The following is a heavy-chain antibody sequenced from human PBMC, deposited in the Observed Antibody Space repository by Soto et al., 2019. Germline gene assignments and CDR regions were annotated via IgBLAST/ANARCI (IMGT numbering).Heavy chain of an antibody. CDR1: GGTFSSYA. CDR2: IIPIFGTA. J-gene: IGHJ4*02. CDR3: ASVLSGYSYGYPIDY. Sequence: QVQLVQSGAEVKKPGSSVKVSCKASGGTFSSYAISWVRQAPGQGLEWMGGIIPIFGTANYAQKFQGRVTIIADESTSTDYMELSSLRSEDTAVYYCASVLSGYSYGYPIDYWGQGTLVTVAS. D-gene: IGHD5-18*01. V-gene: IGHV1-69*12.